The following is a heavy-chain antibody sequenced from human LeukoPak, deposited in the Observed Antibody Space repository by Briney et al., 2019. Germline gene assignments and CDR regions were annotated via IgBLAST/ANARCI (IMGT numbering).Heavy chain of an antibody. V-gene: IGHV3-74*01. CDR2: INSDGSST. CDR3: ATDAGFCSSTNCYFDH. CDR1: GFTFSSYW. D-gene: IGHD2-2*01. Sequence: GGSLRLSCAASGFTFSSYWMHWVRQAPGKGLVWVSRINSDGSSTSYADSVKGRFTISRDNAKNTLYLQMNSLRAEDTAVYYCATDAGFCSSTNCYFDHWGQGTLVTVSS. J-gene: IGHJ4*02.